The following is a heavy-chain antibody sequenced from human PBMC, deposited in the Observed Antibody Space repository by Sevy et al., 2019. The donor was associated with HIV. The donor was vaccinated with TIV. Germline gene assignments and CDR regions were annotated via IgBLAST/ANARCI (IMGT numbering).Heavy chain of an antibody. Sequence: GGSLRLSCAASGFTFSDYAMSWVRQAPGKGLEWVSGISGGGGSTYYADSVKGRFTIFRDNSKNTMYIQMNSLTAEDTALYYCAKLDNYVWGNNRSAQFDYWGPGTLVTVSS. D-gene: IGHD3-16*02. CDR1: GFTFSDYA. V-gene: IGHV3-23*01. CDR2: ISGGGGST. CDR3: AKLDNYVWGNNRSAQFDY. J-gene: IGHJ4*02.